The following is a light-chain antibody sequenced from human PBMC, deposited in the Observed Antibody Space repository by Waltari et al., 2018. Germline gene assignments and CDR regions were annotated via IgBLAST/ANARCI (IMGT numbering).Light chain of an antibody. Sequence: DIQMTQSPSSLAASVGDSVAITCRASQSIANYLSWYQQKPGQAPRLLIYGAYNLQTGVPSRFRGSGSGADFTLTISSLQPEDFATYYCQQGYSGPLTFGQGTKVEIK. CDR3: QQGYSGPLT. J-gene: IGKJ1*01. V-gene: IGKV1-39*01. CDR1: QSIANY. CDR2: GAY.